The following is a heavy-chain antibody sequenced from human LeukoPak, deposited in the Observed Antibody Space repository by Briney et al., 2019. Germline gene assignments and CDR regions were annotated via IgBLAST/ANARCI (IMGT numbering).Heavy chain of an antibody. CDR2: ISSSSSYI. J-gene: IGHJ4*02. V-gene: IGHV3-21*01. D-gene: IGHD1-1*01. CDR1: GFTFSSYS. CDR3: ARTLNWNDAYSGY. Sequence: GGSLRLSCAASGFTFSSYSMNWVRQAPGKGLEWVSSISSSSSYIYYADSVKGRFTISRDNAKNSLYLQMNSLGAEDTAVYYCARTLNWNDAYSGYWGQGTLVTVSS.